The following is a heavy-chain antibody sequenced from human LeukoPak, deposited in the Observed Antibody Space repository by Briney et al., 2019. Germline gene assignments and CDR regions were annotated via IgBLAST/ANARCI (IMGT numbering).Heavy chain of an antibody. V-gene: IGHV1-2*02. J-gene: IGHJ4*02. CDR3: ARGGAGEGYCSSSSCYGHDY. CDR2: INPNSGGT. Sequence: ASVKVSCKASGGTFSSYAISWARQAPGQGLEWMGWINPNSGGTNYAQKFQGRVTMTRDTSISAAYMELSRLRSEDTAVYYCARGGAGEGYCSSSSCYGHDYWGQGTLVTVSS. D-gene: IGHD2-15*01. CDR1: GGTFSSYA.